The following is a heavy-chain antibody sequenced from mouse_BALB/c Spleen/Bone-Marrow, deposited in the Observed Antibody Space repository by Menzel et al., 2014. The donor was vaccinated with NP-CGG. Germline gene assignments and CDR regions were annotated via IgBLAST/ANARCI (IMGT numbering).Heavy chain of an antibody. J-gene: IGHJ3*01. V-gene: IGHV1S81*02. CDR2: INPSNGRT. D-gene: IGHD6-5*01. CDR1: GNTFTSYW. CDR3: ARYAGEIDY. Sequence: QVQLQQPGAEMVKPGASVKLSCKASGNTFTSYWMHWVQQRPGQGLEWIGEINPSNGRTNYNEKFKSKATLTVDKSSSTAYMQLSRLTSEDSTVYYCARYAGEIDYWGRGRLGPGSA.